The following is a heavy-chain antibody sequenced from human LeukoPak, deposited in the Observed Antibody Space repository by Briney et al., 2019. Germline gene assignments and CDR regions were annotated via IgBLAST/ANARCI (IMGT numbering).Heavy chain of an antibody. CDR1: GGSFSGYY. CDR2: INRSGST. V-gene: IGHV4-34*01. Sequence: PSETLSLTCAVYGGSFSGYYWSWIRQPPGKGLEWIGEINRSGSTNYNPSLKSRVTISVDTSKNQFSLKLSSVTAADTAVYYCAREGYYGSGSYSAAFDIWGQGTMVTVSS. D-gene: IGHD3-10*01. CDR3: AREGYYGSGSYSAAFDI. J-gene: IGHJ3*02.